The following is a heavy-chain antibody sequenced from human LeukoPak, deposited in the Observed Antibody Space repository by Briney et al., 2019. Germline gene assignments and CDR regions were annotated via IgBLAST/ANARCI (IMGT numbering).Heavy chain of an antibody. D-gene: IGHD3-10*01. J-gene: IGHJ4*02. CDR3: ARDKRSRWFGESTYYFDY. V-gene: IGHV3-48*03. CDR1: GLTFSRYE. Sequence: PGWSVTLSCAACGLTFSRYEMNWVRQAPGKGLAGVSYISSSGSTIYYADSVKGRFTISRDNAKNSLYLQMDSLRAEDTAVYYCARDKRSRWFGESTYYFDYWGQGTLVTVSS. CDR2: ISSSGSTI.